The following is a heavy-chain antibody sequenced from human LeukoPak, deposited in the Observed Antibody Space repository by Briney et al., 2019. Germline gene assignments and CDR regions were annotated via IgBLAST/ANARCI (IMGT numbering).Heavy chain of an antibody. D-gene: IGHD3-10*01. J-gene: IGHJ6*02. V-gene: IGHV4-59*01. CDR3: ARRVPGYYGMDV. CDR1: GGSISSYY. Sequence: PSETLSLTCTVSGGSISSYYWNWIRQPPGKGREWIGYTYYSGGTNYNPSLKSRVTISVDTSKNQFSLKLSSVTAADTAVYYCARRVPGYYGMDVWGQGTTVAVSS. CDR2: TYYSGGT.